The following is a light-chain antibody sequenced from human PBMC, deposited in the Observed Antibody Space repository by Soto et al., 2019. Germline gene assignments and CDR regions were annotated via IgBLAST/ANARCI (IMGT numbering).Light chain of an antibody. J-gene: IGKJ1*01. CDR3: MQSTHWPRT. CDR1: QSLVYSDGNTY. Sequence: DVVMTQSPLSLPVTLGQPASISCRSSQSLVYSDGNTYLNCFQQRPGQSPRRLIYRVSNRDSGVPDRFSGSGSGTDFTLKISRVEAEDVGLYYCMQSTHWPRTFGQGTKVEI. V-gene: IGKV2-30*01. CDR2: RVS.